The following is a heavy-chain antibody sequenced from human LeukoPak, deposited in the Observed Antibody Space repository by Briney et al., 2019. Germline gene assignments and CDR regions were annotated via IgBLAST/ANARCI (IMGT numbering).Heavy chain of an antibody. J-gene: IGHJ6*03. CDR3: ARSLFRFLEWSYRSYYYYYMDV. CDR2: IIPIFGTV. V-gene: IGHV1-69*06. Sequence: GASVKVSCKASGGTFSSYAISWVRQAPGQGLEWMGGIIPIFGTVNYAQKFQGRVTITADKSTSTAYMELSSLRSEDTAVYFCARSLFRFLEWSYRSYYYYYMDVWGKGPRSPSP. CDR1: GGTFSSYA. D-gene: IGHD3-3*01.